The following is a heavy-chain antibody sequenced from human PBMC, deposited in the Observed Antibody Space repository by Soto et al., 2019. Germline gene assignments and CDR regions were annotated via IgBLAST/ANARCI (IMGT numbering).Heavy chain of an antibody. CDR3: ARGNAGRDAFDI. J-gene: IGHJ3*02. CDR2: MNPNSGNT. CDR1: GYTFTIYD. Sequence: ASVKVSCKASGYTFTIYDINWVRQATGQGLEWMGWMNPNSGNTGYAQKFQGRVTMTRNTSISTAYMELSSLRSEDTAVYYCARGNAGRDAFDIWGQGTMVTVSS. V-gene: IGHV1-8*01.